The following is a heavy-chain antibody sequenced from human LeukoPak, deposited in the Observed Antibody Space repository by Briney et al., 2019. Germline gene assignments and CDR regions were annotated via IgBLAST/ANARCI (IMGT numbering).Heavy chain of an antibody. CDR1: GFIISSDS. Sequence: GGSLRLFCAVSGFIISSDSMHGMRKAPGKGLEYVSAIDYGGDTYYANSVKGRFTIPRDLSKNQLYPQMGSLRPEDMAVSYWGRVGGSGSFYSWGQGILVSVSS. CDR3: GRVGGSGSFYS. CDR2: IDYGGDT. J-gene: IGHJ4*02. V-gene: IGHV3-64*01. D-gene: IGHD6-19*01.